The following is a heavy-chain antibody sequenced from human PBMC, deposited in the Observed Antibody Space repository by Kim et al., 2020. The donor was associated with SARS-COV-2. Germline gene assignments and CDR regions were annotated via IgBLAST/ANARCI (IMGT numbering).Heavy chain of an antibody. CDR1: GFTFSSYG. V-gene: IGHV3-30*18. CDR3: AKEAGSGGFFALTYYYYGMDV. J-gene: IGHJ6*02. Sequence: GGSLRLSCAASGFTFSSYGMHWVRQAPGKGLEWVAVMSYDGSNKYYADSVKGRFTISRDNSKNTLYLQMNSLRAEDTAVYYCAKEAGSGGFFALTYYYYGMDVWGQGTTVTVSS. CDR2: MSYDGSNK. D-gene: IGHD3-10*01.